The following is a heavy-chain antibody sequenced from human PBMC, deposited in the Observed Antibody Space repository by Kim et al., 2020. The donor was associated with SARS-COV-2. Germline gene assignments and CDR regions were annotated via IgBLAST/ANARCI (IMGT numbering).Heavy chain of an antibody. D-gene: IGHD6-19*01. CDR1: GFTFSSYG. Sequence: GGSLRLSCAASGFTFSSYGMHWVRQAPGKGLEWVAVISYDGSNKYYADSVKGRFTISRDNSKNTLYLQMNSLRAEDTAVYYCARDHGSPGYSSGWYSLGYWGQGTLVTVSS. J-gene: IGHJ4*02. CDR2: ISYDGSNK. V-gene: IGHV3-33*05. CDR3: ARDHGSPGYSSGWYSLGY.